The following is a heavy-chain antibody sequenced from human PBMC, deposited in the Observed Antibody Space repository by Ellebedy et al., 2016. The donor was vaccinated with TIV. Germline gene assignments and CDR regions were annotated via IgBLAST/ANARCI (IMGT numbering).Heavy chain of an antibody. CDR1: GFTFSTYW. CDR3: ARDGGYSYGYGMDV. Sequence: GGSLRLXXAASGFTFSTYWMTWVRQAPEKGLEWVANIKQDGSEKYYVDSVKGRFTISRDNAKNSLYLQMNSLRAEDTAVYYCARDGGYSYGYGMDVWGQGTTVTVSS. D-gene: IGHD5-18*01. J-gene: IGHJ6*02. CDR2: IKQDGSEK. V-gene: IGHV3-7*03.